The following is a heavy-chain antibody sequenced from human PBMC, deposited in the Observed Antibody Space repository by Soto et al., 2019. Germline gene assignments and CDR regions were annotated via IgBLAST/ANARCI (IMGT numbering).Heavy chain of an antibody. CDR1: GFTFSSYG. J-gene: IGHJ4*02. CDR3: AKLITMVRGVQSLFDY. V-gene: IGHV3-30*18. CDR2: ISYDGSNK. Sequence: PGGSLRLSCAASGFTFSSYGMHWVRQAPGKGLEWVAVISYDGSNKYYADSVKGRFTISRDNSKNTLYLQMNSLRAEDTAVYYCAKLITMVRGVQSLFDYWGQGTLVTV. D-gene: IGHD3-10*01.